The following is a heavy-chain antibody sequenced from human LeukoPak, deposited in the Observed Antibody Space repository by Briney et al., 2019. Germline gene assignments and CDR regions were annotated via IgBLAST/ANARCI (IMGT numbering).Heavy chain of an antibody. CDR1: GGSISSYY. CDR2: IYYSGST. D-gene: IGHD3-22*01. V-gene: IGHV4-59*04. CDR3: GDSSGGAFDI. Sequence: PSETLFLTCTVSGGSISSYYWSWIRQPPGKGLEWIGYIYYSGSTYYNPSLKSRVTISVDTSKNQFSLKLSSVTAADTAVYYCGDSSGGAFDIWGQGTMVTVSS. J-gene: IGHJ3*02.